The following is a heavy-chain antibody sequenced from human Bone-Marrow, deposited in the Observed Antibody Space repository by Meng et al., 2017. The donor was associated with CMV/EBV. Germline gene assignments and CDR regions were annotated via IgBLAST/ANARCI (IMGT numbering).Heavy chain of an antibody. CDR1: GGSISSSNW. Sequence: SETLSLTCAVSGGSISSSNWWSWVRQPPGKGLEWIGEIYHSGSTNYNPSLKSRVTISVDKSKNQFSLKLSSVTAADTAVYYCARGYCSSTSCPDAFDIWGQGTMVTVSS. J-gene: IGHJ3*02. V-gene: IGHV4-4*02. CDR2: IYHSGST. CDR3: ARGYCSSTSCPDAFDI. D-gene: IGHD2-2*01.